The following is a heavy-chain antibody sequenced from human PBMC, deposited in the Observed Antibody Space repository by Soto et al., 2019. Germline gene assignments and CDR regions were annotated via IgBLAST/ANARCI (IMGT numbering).Heavy chain of an antibody. CDR3: SADHPHMAMGWPV. J-gene: IGHJ6*02. Sequence: GASVKVSCKASGFDFGSFGIQFLRQTRGRGLKWIGWIVVVSGSTNYARQFQGRVAISRDMSSSTAYLDLYDLKSDDTAVYFCSADHPHMAMGWPVWGQGTTVTVSS. D-gene: IGHD1-26*01. V-gene: IGHV1-58*02. CDR2: IVVVSGST. CDR1: GFDFGSFG.